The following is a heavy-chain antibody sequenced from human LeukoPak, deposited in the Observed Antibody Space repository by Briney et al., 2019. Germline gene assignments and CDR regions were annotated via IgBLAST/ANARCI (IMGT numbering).Heavy chain of an antibody. Sequence: VSVEVSCKASGYTFTSYDINWVRQATGQGLEWMGWMNPNSGNTGYAHKFQGRVTMTRNTSISTAYMELCSLRSEDTAVPYCARAASYSSSGKTRKNYYFDYWGQGTLVTVSS. D-gene: IGHD6-13*01. V-gene: IGHV1-8*01. CDR1: GYTFTSYD. CDR3: ARAASYSSSGKTRKNYYFDY. CDR2: MNPNSGNT. J-gene: IGHJ4*02.